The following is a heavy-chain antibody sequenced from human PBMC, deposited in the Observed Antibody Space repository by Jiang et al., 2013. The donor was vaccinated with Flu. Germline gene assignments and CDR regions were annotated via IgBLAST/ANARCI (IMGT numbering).Heavy chain of an antibody. CDR2: IYTSGST. Sequence: GLVKPSQTLSLTCTVSGGSISGGSYYWSWIRQPAGKGLEWIGRIYTSGSTNYNPSLKSRVTISVDTSKNQFSLKLSSVTAADTAVYYCARDNYSGSYYGPYYFDYWGQGTLVTVSS. V-gene: IGHV4-61*02. J-gene: IGHJ4*02. D-gene: IGHD1-26*01. CDR1: GGSISGGSYY. CDR3: ARDNYSGSYYGPYYFDY.